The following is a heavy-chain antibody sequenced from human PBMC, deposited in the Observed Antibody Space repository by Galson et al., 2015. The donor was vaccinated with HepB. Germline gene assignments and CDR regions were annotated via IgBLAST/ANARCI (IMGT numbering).Heavy chain of an antibody. CDR1: GYTFTNYW. CDR2: IYADESAN. V-gene: IGHV5-51*01. D-gene: IGHD2-2*02. J-gene: IGHJ4*02. CDR3: ARREAITARPFDF. Sequence: QSGAEVKKPGESPKISCRGSGYTFTNYWIGWVRQVPGKGLEWMGLIYADESANRYSPTFEGQVTMSVDRSINTAYLQWTSLKASDTAMYYCARREAITARPFDFWGQGTLVTVSS.